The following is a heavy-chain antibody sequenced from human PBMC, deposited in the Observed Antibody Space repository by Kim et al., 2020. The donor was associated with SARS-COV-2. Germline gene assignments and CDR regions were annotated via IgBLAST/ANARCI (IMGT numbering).Heavy chain of an antibody. J-gene: IGHJ5*02. V-gene: IGHV4-59*01. CDR3: ARKVGSYHRP. CDR2: IYYSGST. Sequence: SETLSLTCTVSGGSISSYYWSWIRQPPGKGLEWIGYIYYSGSTNYNPSLKSRVTISVDTSKNQFSLKLSSVTAADTAVYYCARKVGSYHRPWGQGTLVTVSS. D-gene: IGHD2-15*01. CDR1: GGSISSYY.